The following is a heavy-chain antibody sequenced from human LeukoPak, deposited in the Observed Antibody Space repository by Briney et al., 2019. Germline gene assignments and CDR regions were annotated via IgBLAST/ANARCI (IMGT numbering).Heavy chain of an antibody. J-gene: IGHJ6*02. Sequence: PGGSLRLSCAASGFTFSDYYMSWIRQAPGKGLEWVSYISSGSTIYYADSVKGRFTISRDNAKNSLYLQMNSLRAEDTAVYYCARGRWYQLLKVSSDVWGQGTTVTVSS. CDR2: ISSGSTI. V-gene: IGHV3-11*01. D-gene: IGHD2-2*01. CDR3: ARGRWYQLLKVSSDV. CDR1: GFTFSDYY.